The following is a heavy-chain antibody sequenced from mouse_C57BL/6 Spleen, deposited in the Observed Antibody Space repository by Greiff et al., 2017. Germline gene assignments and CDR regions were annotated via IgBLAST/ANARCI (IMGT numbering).Heavy chain of an antibody. Sequence: EVQLQQSGPVLVKPGASVKMSCKASGYTFTDYYMNWVKQSHGKSLEWIGVINPYNGGTSYNQKFKGKATLTVDKSSSTAYMELNSLTSEDSAVYYCAREGTTVVIDYWGQGTTLTVSS. D-gene: IGHD1-1*01. CDR2: INPYNGGT. V-gene: IGHV1-19*01. CDR3: AREGTTVVIDY. CDR1: GYTFTDYY. J-gene: IGHJ2*01.